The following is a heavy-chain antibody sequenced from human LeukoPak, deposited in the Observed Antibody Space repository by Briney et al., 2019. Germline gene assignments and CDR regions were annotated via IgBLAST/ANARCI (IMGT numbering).Heavy chain of an antibody. J-gene: IGHJ4*02. Sequence: GGSLRLSCAASGLTFSFYWMSWVRQAPGKGLEWVANIKEDGSEKYYVDSVKGRFTISRDNAKNSLFLQMNSLRAEDTAVYYCAREGRGWYYFDYWGQGTLVTVSS. D-gene: IGHD6-19*01. CDR2: IKEDGSEK. V-gene: IGHV3-7*05. CDR3: AREGRGWYYFDY. CDR1: GLTFSFYW.